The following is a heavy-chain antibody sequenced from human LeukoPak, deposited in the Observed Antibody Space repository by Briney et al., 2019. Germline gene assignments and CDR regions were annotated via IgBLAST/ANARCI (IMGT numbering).Heavy chain of an antibody. CDR3: ARDTIVSSGRKGGADY. J-gene: IGHJ4*02. D-gene: IGHD6-19*01. V-gene: IGHV4-39*07. CDR2: IYYSGST. Sequence: SETLSLTCSVSGGSVSGTNYYWAWIRQPPEKGLEWIGTIYYSGSTYYNPSLKSRVTISVDTSKNQFSLKLSSVTAADTAVYYCARDTIVSSGRKGGADYWGQGTLVTVSS. CDR1: GGSVSGTNYY.